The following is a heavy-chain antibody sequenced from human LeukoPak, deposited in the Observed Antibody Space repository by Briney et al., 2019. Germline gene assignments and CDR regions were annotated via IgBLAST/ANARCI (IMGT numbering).Heavy chain of an antibody. CDR2: FNPEDGET. CDR3: ARDFRSGGYYYYYMDV. J-gene: IGHJ6*03. CDR1: GYTLTELS. Sequence: ASVKVSCKVSGYTLTELSMHWVRQAPGKGLEWMGGFNPEDGETIYAQKFQGRVTITTDESTSTAYMELSSLRSEDTAVYYCARDFRSGGYYYYYMDVWGKGTTVTVSS. V-gene: IGHV1-24*01. D-gene: IGHD3-3*01.